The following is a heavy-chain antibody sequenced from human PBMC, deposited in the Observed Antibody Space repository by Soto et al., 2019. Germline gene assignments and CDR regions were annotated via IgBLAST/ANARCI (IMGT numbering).Heavy chain of an antibody. D-gene: IGHD1-26*01. CDR2: IYYSGST. CDR3: ARRYGSAIDY. J-gene: IGHJ4*02. V-gene: IGHV4-59*08. Sequence: SETLSLTCTVSGGSSSSYYWSWIRQPPGKGLEWIGYIYYSGSTNYNPSLKSRVTISVDTSKNQFSLKLSSVTAADTAVYYCARRYGSAIDYWGQGTLVTVS. CDR1: GGSSSSYY.